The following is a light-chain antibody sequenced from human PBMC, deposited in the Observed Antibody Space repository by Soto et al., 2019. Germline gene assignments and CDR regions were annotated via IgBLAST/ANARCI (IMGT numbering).Light chain of an antibody. CDR1: QSVSSN. CDR2: SAS. J-gene: IGKJ2*02. Sequence: EIVMTQSPATLSVSPGERATLSCRASQSVSSNLAWYQQKPGQAPRLLIYSASTRATGIPARFSGSGSGTEFTLTISSLQSEGFAVYYWQQYNSWPPGTFGQGTKLEIK. V-gene: IGKV3-15*01. CDR3: QQYNSWPPGT.